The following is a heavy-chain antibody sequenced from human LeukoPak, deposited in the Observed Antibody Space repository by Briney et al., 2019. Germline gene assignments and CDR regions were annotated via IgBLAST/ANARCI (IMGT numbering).Heavy chain of an antibody. V-gene: IGHV3-21*01. CDR1: GFTFNSYS. D-gene: IGHD6-13*01. CDR3: ARGRQTSSTDKPKYYYYYMDV. J-gene: IGHJ6*03. Sequence: GGSLRLSCAASGFTFNSYSMNWVRQAPGKGLEWVSSISSSSSYIYYADSVKGRFTISRDNAKNSLYLQMNSLRAEDTAVYYCARGRQTSSTDKPKYYYYYMDVWGKGTTVTVSS. CDR2: ISSSSSYI.